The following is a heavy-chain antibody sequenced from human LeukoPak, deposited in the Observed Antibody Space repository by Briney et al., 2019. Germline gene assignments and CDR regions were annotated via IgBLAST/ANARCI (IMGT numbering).Heavy chain of an antibody. J-gene: IGHJ4*02. Sequence: SETLSLTCTVSGGSISSYYWSWIRQPPGKGLEWIGYIYYSGSTNYNPSLKSRVTISVDTSKNQFSLKLNSVTAADTAVYYCARRNYNSSGYYVDYWGQGTLVTVSS. V-gene: IGHV4-59*08. D-gene: IGHD3-22*01. CDR3: ARRNYNSSGYYVDY. CDR2: IYYSGST. CDR1: GGSISSYY.